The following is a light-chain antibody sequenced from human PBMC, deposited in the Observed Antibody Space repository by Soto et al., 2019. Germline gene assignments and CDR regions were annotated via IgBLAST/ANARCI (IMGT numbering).Light chain of an antibody. V-gene: IGLV2-23*01. J-gene: IGLJ1*01. CDR3: CSYAGGSTYV. Sequence: QSALTQPASVSGSPGQSITISCTGTSSDVGSYNLASWYQQHPGKAPKLIIYEGSKRPSEVSSRFSGSKSGNTASLTISGLQAEDEADYYCCSYAGGSTYVFGTGTKLTVL. CDR2: EGS. CDR1: SSDVGSYNL.